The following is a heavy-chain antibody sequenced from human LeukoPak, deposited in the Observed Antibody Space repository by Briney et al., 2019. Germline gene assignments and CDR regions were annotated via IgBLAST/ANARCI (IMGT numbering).Heavy chain of an antibody. V-gene: IGHV1-2*02. CDR2: INPNSGGT. J-gene: IGHJ4*02. D-gene: IGHD4-17*01. CDR3: ARSGHYGDYPMGY. Sequence: ASVKVSCKASGYTFTGYYMHWVRQATGQGLEWMGWINPNSGGTNYAQKFQGRVTMTRDTSISTAYMELSRLRSDDTAVYYCARSGHYGDYPMGYWGQGTLVTVSS. CDR1: GYTFTGYY.